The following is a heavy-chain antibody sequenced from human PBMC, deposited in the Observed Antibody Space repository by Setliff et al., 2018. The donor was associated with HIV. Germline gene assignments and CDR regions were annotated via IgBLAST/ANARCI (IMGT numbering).Heavy chain of an antibody. CDR1: GFTFSTFG. D-gene: IGHD1-26*01. Sequence: PGGSLRLSCGASGFTFSTFGMAWVRQAPGKGLEWVANIKQDGSEKYYVDSVKGRFAISRDNSENSLYLQMNTLKAEDTAVYYCAKKAGETSLVGAQSLYHWGQGTLVTVSS. J-gene: IGHJ5*02. CDR2: IKQDGSEK. V-gene: IGHV3-7*01. CDR3: AKKAGETSLVGAQSLYH.